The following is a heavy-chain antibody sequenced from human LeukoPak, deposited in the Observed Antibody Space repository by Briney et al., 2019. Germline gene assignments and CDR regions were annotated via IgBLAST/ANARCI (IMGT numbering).Heavy chain of an antibody. D-gene: IGHD1-26*01. Sequence: GGSLRLSCAASGFTVSSNYMTWVRQAPGRGLEWVANIHQHGSKENYVDSVKGRFTISRDNAKNSLYLQMNNLRAEDTAVYYCARGGELLRPADYWGQGTLVTVSS. CDR1: GFTVSSNY. CDR2: IHQHGSKE. CDR3: ARGGELLRPADY. V-gene: IGHV3-7*01. J-gene: IGHJ4*02.